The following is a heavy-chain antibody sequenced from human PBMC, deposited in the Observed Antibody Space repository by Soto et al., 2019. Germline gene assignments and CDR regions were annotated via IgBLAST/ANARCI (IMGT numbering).Heavy chain of an antibody. Sequence: ASVKVSCKASDYTFTSYGISWVRQAPGQGLEWMGWISAYNDNINYAQKLQGRVTMTTDTSTRTAYTELRSLWSDVTAVYYCAGESSSSCHDYWGQGTLVTVA. D-gene: IGHD6-13*01. J-gene: IGHJ4*02. CDR2: ISAYNDNI. CDR1: DYTFTSYG. V-gene: IGHV1-18*01. CDR3: AGESSSSCHDY.